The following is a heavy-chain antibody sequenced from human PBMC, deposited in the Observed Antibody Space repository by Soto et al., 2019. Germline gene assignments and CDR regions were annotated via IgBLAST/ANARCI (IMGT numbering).Heavy chain of an antibody. CDR2: IIPIFGTA. J-gene: IGHJ6*02. Sequence: SVKVSCKASGGTFSSYAISWVRQAPGQGLEWMGGIIPIFGTANYAQKFQGRVTITADESTSTAYMELSSLRSEDTAVYYCASASWNDVYYYYGMDVWGQGTTVTVSS. D-gene: IGHD1-1*01. CDR1: GGTFSSYA. V-gene: IGHV1-69*13. CDR3: ASASWNDVYYYYGMDV.